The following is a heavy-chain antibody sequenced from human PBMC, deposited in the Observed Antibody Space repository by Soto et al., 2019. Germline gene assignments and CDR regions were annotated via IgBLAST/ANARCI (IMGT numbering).Heavy chain of an antibody. J-gene: IGHJ4*02. CDR2: RYDDEST. Sequence: PSETLSLTCTVSGDSIRNRKYYWGWIRQPPGKGLEWIVSRYDDESTNYNPSLKRRVTESIDTSKKQFSLKISSVTAADTAVYYCARTALYYDILTGYYNEPNFSAFWGQGTPVTVSS. CDR1: GDSIRNRKYY. D-gene: IGHD3-9*01. V-gene: IGHV4-39*01. CDR3: ARTALYYDILTGYYNEPNFSAF.